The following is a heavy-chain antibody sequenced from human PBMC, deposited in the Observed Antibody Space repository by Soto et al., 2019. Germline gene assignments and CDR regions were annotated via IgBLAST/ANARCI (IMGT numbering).Heavy chain of an antibody. V-gene: IGHV4-39*02. D-gene: IGHD1-26*01. Sequence: SETLSLTCTVSGGSISSSSYYWGWIRQPPGKGQEWIGSINYSGSTYYNPSLKSRVTISVDTSKNHFSLKLSSVTAADTAVYYCATQEVGGSYVYTFDPWGQGTLVTVSS. CDR2: INYSGST. CDR1: GGSISSSSYY. CDR3: ATQEVGGSYVYTFDP. J-gene: IGHJ5*02.